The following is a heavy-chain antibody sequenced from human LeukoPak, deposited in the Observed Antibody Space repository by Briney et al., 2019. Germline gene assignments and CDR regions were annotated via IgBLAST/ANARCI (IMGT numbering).Heavy chain of an antibody. J-gene: IGHJ3*02. CDR2: INPSGGST. V-gene: IGHV1-46*01. D-gene: IGHD2-2*03. Sequence: ASVKVSCKASGYTFTSYYMHWVGQAPGQGPEWMGIINPSGGSTSYAQKFQGRVTMTRDTSTSTLYMELSSLRSEDTAFYYCARRARGSWINDAFDIWGQGTMVTVSS. CDR1: GYTFTSYY. CDR3: ARRARGSWINDAFDI.